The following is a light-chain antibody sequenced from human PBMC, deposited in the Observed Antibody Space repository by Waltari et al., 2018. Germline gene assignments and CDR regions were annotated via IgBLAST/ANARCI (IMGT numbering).Light chain of an antibody. CDR3: LQYYNWPPLT. V-gene: IGKV3-15*01. CDR2: RAS. J-gene: IGKJ4*01. Sequence: EIVMTQSPGILSVSPGASASLSCRASQTVVNNLAWYQQRPGQAPRLLIYRASTRATGVPARFTGSGSGTEFTLTINSLQSEDFAVYYCLQYYNWPPLTFGGGTKLEI. CDR1: QTVVNN.